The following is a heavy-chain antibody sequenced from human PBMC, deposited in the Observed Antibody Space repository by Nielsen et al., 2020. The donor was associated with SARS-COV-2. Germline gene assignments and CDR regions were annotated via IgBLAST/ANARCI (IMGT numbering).Heavy chain of an antibody. V-gene: IGHV3-30*14. D-gene: IGHD1-26*01. Sequence: GESLKISCAASGFTFSSYGMHWVRQAPGKGLEWVAVISYDGSDKYYADSVKDRFIISRDISRDTVYLEMNSLRAEDTARYYCARRSPSRYYFDLWGRGTLVIVSS. CDR3: ARRSPSRYYFDL. J-gene: IGHJ2*01. CDR2: ISYDGSDK. CDR1: GFTFSSYG.